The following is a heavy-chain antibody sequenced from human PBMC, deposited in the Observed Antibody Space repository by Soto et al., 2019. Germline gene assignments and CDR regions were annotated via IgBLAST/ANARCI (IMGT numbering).Heavy chain of an antibody. V-gene: IGHV4-34*01. CDR1: GGSFSGYY. Sequence: SETLSLTCAVYGGSFSGYYWSWIRQPPGKGLEWIGEINHSGSTNYNPSLKSRVTISVDTSKNQFSLKLGSVTAADTAVYYCARKAVAAPFDYWGQGTLVTVSS. CDR3: ARKAVAAPFDY. D-gene: IGHD6-19*01. J-gene: IGHJ4*02. CDR2: INHSGST.